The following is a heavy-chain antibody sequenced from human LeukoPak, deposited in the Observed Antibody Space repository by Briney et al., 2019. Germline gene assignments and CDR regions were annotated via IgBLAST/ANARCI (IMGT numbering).Heavy chain of an antibody. D-gene: IGHD6-13*01. CDR3: ARDRSIAAAGTNFDY. J-gene: IGHJ4*02. Sequence: SVKVSCKASGYTFTSYDISWVRQAPGQGLEWMGGIIPIFGTANYAQKFQGRVTVTADESTSTAYMELSSLRSEDTAVYYCARDRSIAAAGTNFDYWGQGTLVTVSS. CDR1: GYTFTSYD. V-gene: IGHV1-69*13. CDR2: IIPIFGTA.